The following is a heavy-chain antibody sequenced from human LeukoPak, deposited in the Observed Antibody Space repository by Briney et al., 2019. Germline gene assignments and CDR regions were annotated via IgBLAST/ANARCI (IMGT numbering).Heavy chain of an antibody. Sequence: PGGSLRLSWAVSEFTFSNYAMHWVRQPPGKGLEWVAVVSSHGNDGYYADSVRGRFTISRDNSKNTLYLQIDSLRLEDTAIYYCTRDAYNFNDFDYWGQGTLVTVSS. J-gene: IGHJ4*02. D-gene: IGHD5-24*01. CDR1: EFTFSNYA. V-gene: IGHV3-30*17. CDR3: TRDAYNFNDFDY. CDR2: VSSHGNDG.